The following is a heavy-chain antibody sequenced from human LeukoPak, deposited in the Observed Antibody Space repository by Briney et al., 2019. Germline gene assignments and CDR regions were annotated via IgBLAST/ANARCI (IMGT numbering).Heavy chain of an antibody. CDR3: ASLGRISKDY. CDR1: GGPFSGYY. CDR2: INHSGST. J-gene: IGHJ4*02. D-gene: IGHD1-26*01. Sequence: SETLSLTCAVYGGPFSGYYWSWIRQPPGKGLEWIGEINHSGSTNYNPSLKSRVTISVDTSKNQFSLKLSSVTAADTAVYYCASLGRISKDYWGQGTLVTVSS. V-gene: IGHV4-34*01.